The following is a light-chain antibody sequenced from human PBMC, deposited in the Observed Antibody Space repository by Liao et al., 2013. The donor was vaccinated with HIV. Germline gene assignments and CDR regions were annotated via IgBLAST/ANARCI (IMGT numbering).Light chain of an antibody. CDR2: EDT. V-gene: IGLV3-1*01. CDR3: QVWDSSSDQYV. J-gene: IGLJ1*01. Sequence: SYVVTQPPSVSVSPGQTATITCSGDKLGEKYASWYQQKPGQSPVLVIYEDTKRPSGIPGRFSGSNPGYAAILTISGVEAGDEATYYCQVWDSSSDQYVFGTGTKVTVL. CDR1: KLGEKY.